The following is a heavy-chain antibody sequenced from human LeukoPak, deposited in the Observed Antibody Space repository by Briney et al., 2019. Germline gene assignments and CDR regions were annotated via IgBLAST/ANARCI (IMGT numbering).Heavy chain of an antibody. Sequence: SETLSLTCTVSGGSISSSSYYWGWIRQPPGKGLEWIGSIYYSGSTYYNPSLKSRVTISVDTSKNQFSLKLSSVTAADTAVYYCARDPGPGTVYYYYMDVWGKGTTVTVSS. CDR3: ARDPGPGTVYYYYMDV. D-gene: IGHD6-13*01. V-gene: IGHV4-39*07. J-gene: IGHJ6*03. CDR1: GGSISSSSYY. CDR2: IYYSGST.